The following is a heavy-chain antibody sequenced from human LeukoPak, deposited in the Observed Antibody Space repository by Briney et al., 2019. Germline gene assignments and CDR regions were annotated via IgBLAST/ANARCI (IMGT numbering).Heavy chain of an antibody. CDR2: ISGSGGST. Sequence: GGYLRLSCAASGFTFSSYEMNWVRQAPGKGLEWVSAISGSGGSTYYADSVKGRFTISRDNSQNTLFLQMNSLRAEDTAVYYCAGRGSGSYFDYWGQGTLVTVSS. V-gene: IGHV3-23*01. CDR1: GFTFSSYE. D-gene: IGHD3-10*01. CDR3: AGRGSGSYFDY. J-gene: IGHJ4*02.